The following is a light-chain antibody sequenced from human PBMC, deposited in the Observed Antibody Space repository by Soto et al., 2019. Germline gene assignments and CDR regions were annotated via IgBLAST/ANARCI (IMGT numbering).Light chain of an antibody. J-gene: IGKJ1*01. Sequence: DIQMTQSPSTLSASVGDRVSITCRASQSISRQLAWYQQKPGKAPNLLIYQASNLETGVPSRFTGSGSGAVFTLTISSLQPDDLASYYWLQYQSYWTFGQGTKVEVK. CDR1: QSISRQ. CDR2: QAS. CDR3: LQYQSYWT. V-gene: IGKV1-5*03.